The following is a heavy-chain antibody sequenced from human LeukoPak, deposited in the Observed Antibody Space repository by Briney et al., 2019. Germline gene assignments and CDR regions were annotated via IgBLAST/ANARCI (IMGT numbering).Heavy chain of an antibody. J-gene: IGHJ5*02. V-gene: IGHV4-34*01. D-gene: IGHD3-10*01. CDR1: GASLSGFF. CDR2: IRHGGVT. Sequence: SETLSLTCGVSGASLSGFFWNWVRQSPGEGLEWIGDIRHGGVTTYDPSLMGRVTITTDTSKNQFSLMLTSVTAADTAVYYCARHGALLLWFGPAGWFDPWGQGTLVTVSS. CDR3: ARHGALLLWFGPAGWFDP.